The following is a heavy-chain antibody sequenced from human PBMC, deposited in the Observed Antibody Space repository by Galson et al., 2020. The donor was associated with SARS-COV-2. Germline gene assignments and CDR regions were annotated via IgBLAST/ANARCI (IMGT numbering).Heavy chain of an antibody. CDR3: ARMRPYFSSTSCYSDFDY. D-gene: IGHD2-2*01. CDR2: IDWDDDK. J-gene: IGHJ4*02. Sequence: ESGPTLVKPTQTLTLTCTFSGFSLSTSGTCVSWIRQPPGKALEWLARIDWDDDKYYSTSLKTRLTISKDTSKNQVVLTMTNMDPVDTATYYCARMRPYFSSTSCYSDFDYWGQGTLVTVSS. CDR1: GFSLSTSGTC. V-gene: IGHV2-70*11.